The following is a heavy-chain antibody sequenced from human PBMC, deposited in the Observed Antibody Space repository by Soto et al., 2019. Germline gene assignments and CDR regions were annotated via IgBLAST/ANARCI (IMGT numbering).Heavy chain of an antibody. V-gene: IGHV3-64D*06. CDR2: ISSNGGST. CDR1: GFTFSSYA. Sequence: GGSLRLSCSASGFTFSSYAMHWVRQAPGKGLEYVSAISSNGGSTYYADSVKSRLTITKDTSKNQVVLTMTNMDPVDTATYYCADRLDSHSPGYWGQGTLVTVSS. D-gene: IGHD1-1*01. CDR3: ADRLDSHSPGY. J-gene: IGHJ4*02.